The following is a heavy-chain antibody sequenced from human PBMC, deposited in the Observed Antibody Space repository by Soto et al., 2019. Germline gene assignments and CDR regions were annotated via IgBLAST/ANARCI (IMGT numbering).Heavy chain of an antibody. Sequence: ASVKVSCKAYGYTFTDYYMHWVRQAPGQGLEWMGWINPNSGDKRYAQKFQVRVTMTRDTSINTAYMEMSSLRSDDTAVYYCARGDILTRPSHPFDYWGQGTLVTVSS. CDR3: ARGDILTRPSHPFDY. CDR1: GYTFTDYY. V-gene: IGHV1-2*02. J-gene: IGHJ4*02. D-gene: IGHD3-9*01. CDR2: INPNSGDK.